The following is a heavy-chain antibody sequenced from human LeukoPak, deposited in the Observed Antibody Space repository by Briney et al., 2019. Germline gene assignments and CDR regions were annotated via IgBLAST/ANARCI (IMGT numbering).Heavy chain of an antibody. Sequence: GGSLRLSCAASGFTFSSYAMHWIRQAPGKGLEWVSYISSSGSTIYYADSVKGRFTISRDNAKNSLYLQMNSLRAEDTAVYYCASYYYDSSGYYGYFQHWGQGTLVTVSS. CDR2: ISSSGSTI. D-gene: IGHD3-22*01. J-gene: IGHJ1*01. V-gene: IGHV3-48*04. CDR3: ASYYYDSSGYYGYFQH. CDR1: GFTFSSYA.